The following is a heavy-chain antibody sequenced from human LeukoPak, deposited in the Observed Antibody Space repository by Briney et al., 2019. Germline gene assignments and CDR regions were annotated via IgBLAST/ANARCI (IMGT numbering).Heavy chain of an antibody. CDR3: ARGDYDFWSGYYTGSAFDI. V-gene: IGHV4-39*07. J-gene: IGHJ3*02. D-gene: IGHD3-3*01. CDR2: IYYSGST. Sequence: SETLSLTCTVSGGSISSSSYYWGWIRQPPGKGLEWIGSIYYSGSTYYNPSLKSRVTISVDTSKNQFSLKLSSVTAADTAVYYCARGDYDFWSGYYTGSAFDIWGQGTMVTVSS. CDR1: GGSISSSSYY.